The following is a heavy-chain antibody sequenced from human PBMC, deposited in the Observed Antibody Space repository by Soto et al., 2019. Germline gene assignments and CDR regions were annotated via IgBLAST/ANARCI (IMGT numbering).Heavy chain of an antibody. CDR3: ARHPSRRYYDSSGYYYPLVYGMDV. Sequence: SETLSLTCTVSGGSISSYYWSWIRQPPGKGLEWIGYIYYSGSTNYNPSLKSRVTISVDTSKNQFSLKLSSVTAADTAVYYCARHPSRRYYDSSGYYYPLVYGMDVWGQGTTVT. CDR2: IYYSGST. V-gene: IGHV4-59*08. D-gene: IGHD3-22*01. J-gene: IGHJ6*02. CDR1: GGSISSYY.